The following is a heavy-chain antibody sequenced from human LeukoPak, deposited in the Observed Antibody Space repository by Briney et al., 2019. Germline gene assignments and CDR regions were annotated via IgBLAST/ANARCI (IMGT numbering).Heavy chain of an antibody. J-gene: IGHJ4*02. Sequence: GGSLRLSCAASGFTFSSYAMSWVRQAPGKGLEWVSAISGSGGSTYYADSVKGRFTISRDNSKNTLYLQMNSLRAEDTAVYYCAKPRGYDFYDSSGFDYWGQGTLVTVSS. V-gene: IGHV3-23*01. CDR1: GFTFSSYA. CDR3: AKPRGYDFYDSSGFDY. CDR2: ISGSGGST. D-gene: IGHD3-22*01.